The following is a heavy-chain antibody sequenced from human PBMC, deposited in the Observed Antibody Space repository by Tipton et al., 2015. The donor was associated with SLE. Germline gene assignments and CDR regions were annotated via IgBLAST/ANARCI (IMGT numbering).Heavy chain of an antibody. Sequence: TLSLTCTVSGDSISSGSYYWSWIRQPPGKGLEWIGEINHSGSTNYNPSLKSRVTISVDTSKNQFSLKLTSVTAADTAVYYCARGKYFDYWGQGTLVTVSS. CDR1: GDSISSGSYY. J-gene: IGHJ4*02. CDR3: ARGKYFDY. CDR2: INHSGST. V-gene: IGHV4-39*07.